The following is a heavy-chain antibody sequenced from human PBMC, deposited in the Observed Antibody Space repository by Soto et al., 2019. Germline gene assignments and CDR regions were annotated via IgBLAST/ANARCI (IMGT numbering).Heavy chain of an antibody. D-gene: IGHD1-26*01. V-gene: IGHV1-69*13. CDR1: GGTFSSYA. J-gene: IGHJ6*02. CDR2: IIPIFGTA. CDR3: ARSLVGATTPRYYGMDV. Sequence: SVKVSCKASGGTFSSYAISWVRQAPGQGLEWMGGIIPIFGTANYAQKFQGRVTITADESTSTAYMELSSLRSEDTAVYYCARSLVGATTPRYYGMDVWGQGTTVTVS.